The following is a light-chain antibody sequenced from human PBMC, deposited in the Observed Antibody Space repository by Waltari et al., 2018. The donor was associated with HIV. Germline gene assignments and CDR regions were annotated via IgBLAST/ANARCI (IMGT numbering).Light chain of an antibody. CDR2: AGS. V-gene: IGLV2-23*03. J-gene: IGLJ2*01. CDR3: CSYAGSSTFVV. Sequence: QSALTQPASVSGSPGPSITISCTGTSSHVGSYNLDSWYQQHPGKAPKLMIYAGSKRPSGVSNRFSGSKSGNTASLTISGLQAEDEADYYCCSYAGSSTFVVFGGGTKLTVL. CDR1: SSHVGSYNL.